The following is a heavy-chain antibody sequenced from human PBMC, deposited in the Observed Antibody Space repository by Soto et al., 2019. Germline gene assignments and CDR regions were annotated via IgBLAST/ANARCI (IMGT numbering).Heavy chain of an antibody. Sequence: GGSLRLSCAASGFTFSSYAMSWVRQAPGKGLEWVSAISGGGGSTYYADSVKGLFTISRDNSKNMLFLQMNSLRAEDTAAYYCARFYGLGVAGIDYWGQGTLVTVSS. CDR2: ISGGGGST. V-gene: IGHV3-23*01. D-gene: IGHD6-19*01. J-gene: IGHJ4*02. CDR1: GFTFSSYA. CDR3: ARFYGLGVAGIDY.